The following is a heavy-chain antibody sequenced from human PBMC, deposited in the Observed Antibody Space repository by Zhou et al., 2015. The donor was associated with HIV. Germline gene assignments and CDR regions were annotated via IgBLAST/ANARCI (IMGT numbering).Heavy chain of an antibody. J-gene: IGHJ4*02. Sequence: QVQLVQSGAEVKKPGSSVKVSCKASGGTFSSYTISWVRQAPGQGLEWMGRIIPILGIANYAQKFQGRVTITADKSTSTAYMELSSLRSEDTAVYYCARGGMDACSSTSCYGYWGQGTLVTVSS. CDR3: ARGGMDACSSTSCYGY. D-gene: IGHD2-2*01. CDR1: GGTFSSYT. V-gene: IGHV1-69*02. CDR2: IIPILGIA.